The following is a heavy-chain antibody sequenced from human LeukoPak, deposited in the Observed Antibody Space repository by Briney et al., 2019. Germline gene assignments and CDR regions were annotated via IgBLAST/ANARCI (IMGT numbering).Heavy chain of an antibody. J-gene: IGHJ4*02. CDR2: ISSSGSTI. D-gene: IGHD3-10*01. V-gene: IGHV3-48*03. CDR3: AGRITMVRGVSKVDY. CDR1: GFTFSSYE. Sequence: GGSLRLSCAASGFTFSSYEMNWVRQDPGKGLEWVSYISSSGSTIYYADSVKGRFTISRDNAKNSLYLQMNSLRAEDTAVYYCAGRITMVRGVSKVDYWGQGTLVTVSS.